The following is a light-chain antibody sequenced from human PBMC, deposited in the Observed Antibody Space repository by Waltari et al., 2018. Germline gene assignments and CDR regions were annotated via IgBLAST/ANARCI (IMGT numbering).Light chain of an antibody. CDR2: AAS. CDR3: QQSYSNPLT. Sequence: DIQLTQSPSSLSASVGDRVTITCRASQGISSYLDWYQQKPGKAPKLLIYAASSLQSGVPSRFSGSGSGTDFTLTISSLQPEDFATYYCQQSYSNPLTFGQGTRVEIK. J-gene: IGKJ1*01. V-gene: IGKV1-39*01. CDR1: QGISSY.